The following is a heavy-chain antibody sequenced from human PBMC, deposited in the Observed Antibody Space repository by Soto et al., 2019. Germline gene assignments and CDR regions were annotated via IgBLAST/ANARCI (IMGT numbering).Heavy chain of an antibody. V-gene: IGHV1-18*01. CDR1: GYTLTRYG. CDR3: ARTYSPFDY. Sequence: ASVKVSCKASGYTLTRYGITWVRQAPGQGLEWMGWISAYNGNTNYAQKLQGRVTITTDTSTSTAYMELRSLRSDDTAVYYCARTYSPFDYWGQGTLVTVSS. D-gene: IGHD6-13*01. CDR2: ISAYNGNT. J-gene: IGHJ4*02.